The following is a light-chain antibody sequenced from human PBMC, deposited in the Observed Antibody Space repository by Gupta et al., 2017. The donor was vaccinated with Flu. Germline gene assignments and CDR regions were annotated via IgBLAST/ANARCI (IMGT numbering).Light chain of an antibody. J-gene: IGKJ4*01. CDR3: QQYFGTPLT. CDR2: WAS. CDR1: QSVLYSANNKNY. Sequence: SLGERATINRKSSQSVLYSANNKNYLAWFQQKPGQPPKLLVYWASTREPGVPDRFSGSGSGTDFTLTICSLQAEDGAVYYCQQYFGTPLTFGAGTKVEIK. V-gene: IGKV4-1*01.